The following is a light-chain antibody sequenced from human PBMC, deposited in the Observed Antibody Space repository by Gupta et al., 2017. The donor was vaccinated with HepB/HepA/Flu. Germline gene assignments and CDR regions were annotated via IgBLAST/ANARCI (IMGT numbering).Light chain of an antibody. J-gene: IGKJ4*01. CDR2: WAP. Sequence: DIVMTQSPASLAVSLCERATINCKSSQSVLYSSNNKNFLAWYQQKPGQPPKLLIYWAPTRESGVPDRFSGSGSGTDFTLTISSLQAEDVAVYYCQQYYSTPAIFGGGTKVEIK. CDR3: QQYYSTPAI. V-gene: IGKV4-1*01. CDR1: QSVLYSSNNKNF.